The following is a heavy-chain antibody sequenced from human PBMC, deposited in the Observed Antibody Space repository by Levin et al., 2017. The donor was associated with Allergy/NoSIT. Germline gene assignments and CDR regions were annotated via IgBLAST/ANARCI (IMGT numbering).Heavy chain of an antibody. V-gene: IGHV5-51*01. J-gene: IGHJ3*01. CDR1: RYSFTNHW. CDR3: AGSVHHRPDDSFEV. Sequence: PGESLKISCKGSRYSFTNHWIAWVRQKPGKGLEWMGIIYPGDYDTRYSPSFQGQVTISADKSICNAYPQWSSLKASDTALCYCAGSVHHRPDDSFEVWGQGTMVTVSS. CDR2: IYPGDYDT.